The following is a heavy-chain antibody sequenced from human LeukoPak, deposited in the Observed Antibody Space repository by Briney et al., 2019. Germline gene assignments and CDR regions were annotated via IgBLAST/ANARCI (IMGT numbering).Heavy chain of an antibody. CDR1: GFTVSNDY. Sequence: PGGSLRLSCAASGFTVSNDYMAWLRQAPGRGLEWVSLIYGDGTTFYTDSVKGRFTISRDNFKNALYLEMSRLRPEDTALYYCARDRAGAQSWVALDPWGQGTLVTVSS. CDR2: IYGDGTT. J-gene: IGHJ5*02. CDR3: ARDRAGAQSWVALDP. D-gene: IGHD3-10*01. V-gene: IGHV3-66*02.